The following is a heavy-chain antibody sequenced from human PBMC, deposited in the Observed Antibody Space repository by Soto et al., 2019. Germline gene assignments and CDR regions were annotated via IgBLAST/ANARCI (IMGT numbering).Heavy chain of an antibody. J-gene: IGHJ4*02. V-gene: IGHV4-59*01. CDR2: IYYTGST. CDR3: ARAPAPLYSSSWYYLDY. CDR1: GDSISSSY. D-gene: IGHD6-13*01. Sequence: SETLSLTCTVSGDSISSSYWSWIRQSPGKGLEWIGYIYYTGSTNYNPSLKGRVTISVDTSKNQFSLKLSSVTAADTAVYYCARAPAPLYSSSWYYLDYWGQGILVSVAS.